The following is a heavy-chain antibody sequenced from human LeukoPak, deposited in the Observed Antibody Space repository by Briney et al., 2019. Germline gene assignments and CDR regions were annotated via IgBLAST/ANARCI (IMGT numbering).Heavy chain of an antibody. V-gene: IGHV3-15*01. CDR2: IKSKTDGGTT. J-gene: IGHJ4*02. Sequence: GGSLRLSCAASGFTLSNAWMSWVRQAPGKGLEWVGRIKSKTDGGTTGYAAPVNGRFTISRDDSKNTLYLQMNSLKTEDTAVYYCTTDQGDSGNYYSFDYWGQGTLVTVSS. CDR1: GFTLSNAW. D-gene: IGHD1-26*01. CDR3: TTDQGDSGNYYSFDY.